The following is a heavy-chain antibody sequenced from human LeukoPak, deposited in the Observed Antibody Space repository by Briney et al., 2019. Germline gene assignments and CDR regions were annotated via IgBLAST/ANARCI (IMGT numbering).Heavy chain of an antibody. CDR3: ATLRFGGTHGLDV. CDR1: GGSISSHY. J-gene: IGHJ6*02. Sequence: ETLSLICTVSGGSISSHYWSWVRQAPGKGPEWVANIKQDGSEKYYVDSVKGRFTISRDNGENSLFLQMNSLRGEDTAMYYCATLRFGGTHGLDVWGQGTTVTVSS. V-gene: IGHV3-7*01. D-gene: IGHD4-23*01. CDR2: IKQDGSEK.